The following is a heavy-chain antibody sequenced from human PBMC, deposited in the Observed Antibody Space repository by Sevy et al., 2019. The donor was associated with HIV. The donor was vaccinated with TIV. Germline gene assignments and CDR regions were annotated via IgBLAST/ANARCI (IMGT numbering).Heavy chain of an antibody. J-gene: IGHJ5*02. V-gene: IGHV4-34*01. D-gene: IGHD2-2*01. CDR3: ARSPPIVVVPGAPSWFDP. Sequence: SETLSLTCAVHGGCLSGYYWNWIRQPPGKGLEWIGEINHSRSTNYNPSLKSRVTISVDTSKNQFSLKLSSVTAADTAVYYCARSPPIVVVPGAPSWFDPWGQGTLVTVSS. CDR1: GGCLSGYY. CDR2: INHSRST.